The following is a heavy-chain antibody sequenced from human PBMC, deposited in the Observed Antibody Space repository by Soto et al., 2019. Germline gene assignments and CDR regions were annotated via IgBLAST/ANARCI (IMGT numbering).Heavy chain of an antibody. CDR2: IYHSGST. J-gene: IGHJ6*02. Sequence: QVQLQESGPGLVKPSGTLSLTCAVSGGSISSSNWWSWVRQPPGKGLEWIGEIYHSGSTNYNPSLKRRVTIAVAKSKNQFSLKLSSVTAADTAVYYCARGRLLWFGEDEQVLDVWGQGTTVTVSS. V-gene: IGHV4-4*02. CDR1: GGSISSSNW. CDR3: ARGRLLWFGEDEQVLDV. D-gene: IGHD3-10*01.